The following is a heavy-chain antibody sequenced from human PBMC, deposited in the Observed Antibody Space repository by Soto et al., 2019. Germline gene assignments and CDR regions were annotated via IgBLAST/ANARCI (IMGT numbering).Heavy chain of an antibody. CDR1: GYTFTSYG. CDR2: ISAYSGNT. CDR3: ARDRYFEWLLRRPSYDAFDI. Sequence: ASVKVSCKASGYTFTSYGISWVRQAPGQGLEWMGWISAYSGNTNYAQKLQGRVTMTTDTSTSTAYMELRSLRSDDTAVYYCARDRYFEWLLRRPSYDAFDIWGQGTMLTVSS. V-gene: IGHV1-18*04. J-gene: IGHJ3*02. D-gene: IGHD3-9*01.